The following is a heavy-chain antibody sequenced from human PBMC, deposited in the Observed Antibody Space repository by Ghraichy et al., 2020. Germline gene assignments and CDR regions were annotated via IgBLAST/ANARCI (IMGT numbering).Heavy chain of an antibody. CDR2: VYHTGST. CDR3: ARRDLSDNCFDP. J-gene: IGHJ5*02. CDR1: GYSINSGYY. Sequence: ESLNISCTVSGYSINSGYYWDWIRQPPGKGLEWMASVYHTGSTYYNPSLKSRLTISIDTSNNHFSLNLTSVTAADTAVYYCARRDLSDNCFDPWGQGTLVTVSS. V-gene: IGHV4-38-2*02.